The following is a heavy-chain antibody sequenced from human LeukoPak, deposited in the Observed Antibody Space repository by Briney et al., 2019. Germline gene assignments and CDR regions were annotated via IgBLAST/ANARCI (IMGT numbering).Heavy chain of an antibody. CDR2: IYTSGST. CDR3: AREEITMIPI. D-gene: IGHD3-22*01. V-gene: IGHV4-61*02. J-gene: IGHJ3*02. CDR1: GGSISSGDYY. Sequence: SQTLSLTCTVSGGSISSGDYYWSWIRQPAGKGLEWIGRIYTSGSTNYNPSLKSRVTMSVDTSKNQFSLKLSSVTAADTAVYYCAREEITMIPIWGQGTMVTVSS.